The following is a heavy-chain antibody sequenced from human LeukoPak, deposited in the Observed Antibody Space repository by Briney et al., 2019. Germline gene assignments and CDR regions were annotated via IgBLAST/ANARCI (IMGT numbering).Heavy chain of an antibody. J-gene: IGHJ3*02. CDR1: GGSMSSFY. D-gene: IGHD2-15*01. CDR3: ARMSIVVVVAVDAFDI. CDR2: INHSGST. V-gene: IGHV4-34*01. Sequence: SETLSLTCTVSGGSMSSFYWSWIRQPPGKGLEWIGEINHSGSTNYNPSLKSRVTISVDTSKNQFSLKLSSVTAADTAVYYCARMSIVVVVAVDAFDIWGQGTMVTVSS.